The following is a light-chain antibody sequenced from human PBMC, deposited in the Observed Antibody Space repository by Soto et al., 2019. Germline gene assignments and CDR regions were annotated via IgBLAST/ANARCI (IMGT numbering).Light chain of an antibody. Sequence: QSVLTQPASVSGSPGQSITISCTGTSSDVGGYNYVSWYQQYPGKAPKLMIYDVSNRPSGVSNRFSGSKSGNTASLTISGLQAEDESDYYCSSYTGSSTYVFGTGTKVTFL. CDR1: SSDVGGYNY. CDR3: SSYTGSSTYV. CDR2: DVS. V-gene: IGLV2-14*01. J-gene: IGLJ1*01.